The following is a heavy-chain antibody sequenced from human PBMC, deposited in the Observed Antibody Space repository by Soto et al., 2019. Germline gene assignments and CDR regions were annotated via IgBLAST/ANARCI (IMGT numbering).Heavy chain of an antibody. Sequence: ASVKVSCKASGYTFTSYDINWVRQATGQGLEWMGWMNPNSGNTGYARKFQGRVTMTRNTSISTAYMELSSLRSEDTAVYYCARDPIHCISTSCYGVDVWGQGTTVTVSS. CDR2: MNPNSGNT. CDR3: ARDPIHCISTSCYGVDV. D-gene: IGHD2-2*01. CDR1: GYTFTSYD. V-gene: IGHV1-8*01. J-gene: IGHJ6*02.